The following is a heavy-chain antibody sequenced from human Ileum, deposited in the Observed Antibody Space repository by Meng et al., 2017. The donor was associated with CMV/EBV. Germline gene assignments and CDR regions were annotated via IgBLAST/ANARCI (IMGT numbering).Heavy chain of an antibody. J-gene: IGHJ4*02. D-gene: IGHD1-26*01. Sequence: RKGRGPRVVDPSETLYLPGTVLGGSVNNYYWSWIRKSAGKGLEWIGRFYSSDTYNYHPSLDSRVTMSLDTSKNQFSLNLRSVTAADTATYYCARGPGASTREGFDYWGLGTLVTVSS. V-gene: IGHV4-4*07. CDR1: GGSVNNYY. CDR2: FYSSDTY. CDR3: ARGPGASTREGFDY.